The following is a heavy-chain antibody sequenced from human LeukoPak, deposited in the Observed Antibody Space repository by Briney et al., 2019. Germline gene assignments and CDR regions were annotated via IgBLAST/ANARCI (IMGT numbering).Heavy chain of an antibody. V-gene: IGHV3-21*01. CDR3: ARTKSAAGSVDY. J-gene: IGHJ4*02. CDR2: ISSSSTSI. D-gene: IGHD6-13*01. CDR1: GFTFSNYN. Sequence: GGSLRLSCAGSGFTFSNYNMNWVRQAPGKGLEWVSSISSSSTSIYYADSLKGRFTISRDNAKNSLYLQMNSLKAEDTAVYYCARTKSAAGSVDYWGQGTLVTVSS.